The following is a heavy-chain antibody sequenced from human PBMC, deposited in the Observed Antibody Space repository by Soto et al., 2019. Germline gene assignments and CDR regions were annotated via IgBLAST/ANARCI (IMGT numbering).Heavy chain of an antibody. J-gene: IGHJ4*02. V-gene: IGHV3-9*01. Sequence: EVQLVESGGGLVQPGRSLRLSCAASGFTFDDYAMHWVRQAPGKGLEWVSGISWNSGSIGYADSVKGRFTISRDNAKNSLYLQMNSLRAEDTALYYCAKDIEAAVAAPDYWGQGTLVTVSS. CDR2: ISWNSGSI. D-gene: IGHD6-19*01. CDR3: AKDIEAAVAAPDY. CDR1: GFTFDDYA.